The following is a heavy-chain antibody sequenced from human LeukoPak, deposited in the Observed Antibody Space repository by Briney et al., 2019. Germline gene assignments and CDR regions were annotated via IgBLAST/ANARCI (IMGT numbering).Heavy chain of an antibody. Sequence: ASVKVSCTASGYTFTGYYMHWVRQGPGQGLGWVGWINPNSGGTNNAQKFQGRVTMTRATSISTAYMELSRLRSDDTAVYYCARGRRITIFSYGMDVCGQGTTVTVSS. CDR3: ARGRRITIFSYGMDV. V-gene: IGHV1-2*02. CDR2: INPNSGGT. CDR1: GYTFTGYY. D-gene: IGHD3-9*01. J-gene: IGHJ6*02.